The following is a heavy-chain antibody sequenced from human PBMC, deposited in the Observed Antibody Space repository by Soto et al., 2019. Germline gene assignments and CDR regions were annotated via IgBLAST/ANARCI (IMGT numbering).Heavy chain of an antibody. CDR1: DGSIISSNW. J-gene: IGHJ4*02. V-gene: IGHV4-39*01. D-gene: IGHD1-20*01. Sequence: TLDTLSLTCAVADGSIISSNWLSWIRQPPGKGPEWIGSVFYTGFTSYNPSLESRVSVSVDTSKNQFSLKVSGVSAADTAVYYCATSQKGYNWNYFDHWGQGALVTVSS. CDR2: VFYTGFT. CDR3: ATSQKGYNWNYFDH.